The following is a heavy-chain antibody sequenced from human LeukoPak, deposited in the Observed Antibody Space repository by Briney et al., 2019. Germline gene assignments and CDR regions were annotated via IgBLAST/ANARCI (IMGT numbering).Heavy chain of an antibody. CDR2: ISAYNGNT. J-gene: IGHJ5*02. CDR3: ARDLMVRGVINWFAP. V-gene: IGHV1-18*01. CDR1: GYTFTSYG. Sequence: GASVKVSCKASGYTFTSYGISWVRQAPGQGLEWMGWISAYNGNTNYAQKLQGRVTMTTDTSTSTAYMELRSLRSDDTAVYYCARDLMVRGVINWFAPWGQGTLVTVSS. D-gene: IGHD3-10*01.